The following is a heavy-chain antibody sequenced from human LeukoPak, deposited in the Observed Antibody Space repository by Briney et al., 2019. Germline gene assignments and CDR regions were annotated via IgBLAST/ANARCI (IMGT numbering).Heavy chain of an antibody. CDR3: ATYDSGNWFDP. V-gene: IGHV5-51*01. CDR1: GYSFTNYW. J-gene: IGHJ5*02. D-gene: IGHD5-12*01. CDR2: IHPDDSDT. Sequence: GESLKISCEGSGYSFTNYWIGWVRQMPGKGLEWMGIIHPDDSDTRYSPSFQGQVTISADKSISTAYLQWSSLKASDTAMYYCATYDSGNWFDPWGQGTLVTVSS.